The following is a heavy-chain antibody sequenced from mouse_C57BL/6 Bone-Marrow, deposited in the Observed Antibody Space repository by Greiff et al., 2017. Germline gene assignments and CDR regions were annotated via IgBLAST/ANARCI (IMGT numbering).Heavy chain of an antibody. V-gene: IGHV5-6*01. D-gene: IGHD2-9*01. Sequence: EVQLVESGGDLVKPGGSLKLSCAASGFTFSRYGMSWVRQTPDKRLEWVATISSGGSYTYYPDSVKGRFTISRDTAKNTLYLQMSSLKSEDTAMYYCARAPPMVTFGYWGQGTTLTVSS. CDR2: ISSGGSYT. J-gene: IGHJ2*01. CDR1: GFTFSRYG. CDR3: ARAPPMVTFGY.